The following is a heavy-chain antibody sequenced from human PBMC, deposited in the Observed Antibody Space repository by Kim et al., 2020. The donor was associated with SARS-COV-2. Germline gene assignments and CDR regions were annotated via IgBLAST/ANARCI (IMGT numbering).Heavy chain of an antibody. Sequence: SVKVSCKASGGTFSSYAISWVRQAPGQGLEWMGGIIPIFGTANYAQKFQGRVTITADESTSPAYMELSSLRSEDTAVYYCARPRIAVAGIVSPPYYYYYYGMDVWGQGTTVTVSS. CDR1: GGTFSSYA. V-gene: IGHV1-69*13. CDR2: IIPIFGTA. J-gene: IGHJ6*02. CDR3: ARPRIAVAGIVSPPYYYYYYGMDV. D-gene: IGHD6-19*01.